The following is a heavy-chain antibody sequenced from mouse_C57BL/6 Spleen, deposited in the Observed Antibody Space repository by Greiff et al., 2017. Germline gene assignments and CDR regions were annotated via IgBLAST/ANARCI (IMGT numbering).Heavy chain of an antibody. CDR1: GFSLTSYG. Sequence: VKLMESGPGLVQPSQSLSITCTVSGFSLTSYGVHWVRQPPGKGLEWLGVIWSGGSTDSNAAFISRLSISKDNSKSQVFFKMNSLQADDTAIYYCAKGENAMDYWGQGTSVTVSS. J-gene: IGHJ4*01. V-gene: IGHV2-4*01. CDR3: AKGENAMDY. CDR2: IWSGGST.